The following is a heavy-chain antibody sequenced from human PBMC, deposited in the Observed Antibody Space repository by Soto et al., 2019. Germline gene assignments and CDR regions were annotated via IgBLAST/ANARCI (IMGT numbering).Heavy chain of an antibody. D-gene: IGHD3-10*01. V-gene: IGHV1-18*01. CDR2: ISAYNGNT. CDR3: ARPGGILLWFGEAYFDY. J-gene: IGHJ4*02. Sequence: ASVKVSCKASGYTFTSYGISWVRQAPGQGLEWMGWISAYNGNTNYAQKLQGRVTMTTDTSTSTAYMELRSLRSDDTAVYYCARPGGILLWFGEAYFDYWGQGTLVTVSS. CDR1: GYTFTSYG.